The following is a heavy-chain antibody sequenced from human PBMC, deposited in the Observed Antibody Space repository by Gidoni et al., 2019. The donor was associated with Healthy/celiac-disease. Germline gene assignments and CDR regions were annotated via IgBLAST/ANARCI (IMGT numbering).Heavy chain of an antibody. V-gene: IGHV3-15*01. CDR1: GFTFSNAW. Sequence: EVQLVESGGGWVKPGGSLRLSCAASGFTFSNAWMSWVRQAPGKGLEWVGRIKSKTDGGTTDYAAPVKGRFTISRDDSKNTLYLQMNSLKTEDTAVYYCTTDDYGGLGFDYWGQGTLVTVSS. CDR3: TTDDYGGLGFDY. D-gene: IGHD4-17*01. J-gene: IGHJ4*02. CDR2: IKSKTDGGTT.